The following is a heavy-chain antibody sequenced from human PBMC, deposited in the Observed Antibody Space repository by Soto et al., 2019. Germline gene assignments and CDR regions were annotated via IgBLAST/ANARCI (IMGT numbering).Heavy chain of an antibody. CDR2: IYYSGSS. CDR1: GGSVNSGSYY. V-gene: IGHV4-61*01. CDR3: ARGGEPLGYYGLDV. J-gene: IGHJ6*02. Sequence: SETLSLTCTVSGGSVNSGSYYWNWIRQTPGKGLEWIGYIYYSGSSNYNPSLKSRVTISIDTSKNQFSLKLRSVTAADTAVYYCARGGEPLGYYGLDVWGQGTTVTVSS.